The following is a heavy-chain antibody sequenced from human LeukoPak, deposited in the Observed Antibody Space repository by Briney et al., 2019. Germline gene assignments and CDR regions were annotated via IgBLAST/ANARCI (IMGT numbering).Heavy chain of an antibody. D-gene: IGHD6-13*01. CDR1: GGSISSYY. CDR3: ARLRGSSLDAFDI. Sequence: PSETLSLTCTVSGGSISSYYWSWIRQPPGKGLEWIGYIYYSGSTNYNASLKSRVTISVDTSKNQFSLQLSSVTAADTAVYYCARLRGSSLDAFDIWGQGTMVTVSS. J-gene: IGHJ3*02. CDR2: IYYSGST. V-gene: IGHV4-59*01.